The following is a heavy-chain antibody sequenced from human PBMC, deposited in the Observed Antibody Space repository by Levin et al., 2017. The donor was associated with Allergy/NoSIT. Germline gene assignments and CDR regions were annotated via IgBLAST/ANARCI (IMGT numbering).Heavy chain of an antibody. Sequence: GGSLRLSCAASGFTFSSYGMHWVRQAPGKGLEWVAVISYDGSNKYYADSVKGRFTISRDNSKNTLYLQMNSLRAEDTAVYYCAKDRQPGRWAAAGHNYYFDYWGQGTLVTVSS. J-gene: IGHJ4*02. CDR2: ISYDGSNK. CDR1: GFTFSSYG. D-gene: IGHD6-13*01. CDR3: AKDRQPGRWAAAGHNYYFDY. V-gene: IGHV3-30*18.